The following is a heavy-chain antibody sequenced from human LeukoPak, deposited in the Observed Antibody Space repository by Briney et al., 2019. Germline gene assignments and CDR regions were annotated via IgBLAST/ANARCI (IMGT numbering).Heavy chain of an antibody. Sequence: TSETLSLTCTVSGGSISSYYWSWIRQPPGKGLEWIGYIYYSGSTNYNPSLKSRVTISVDTSKNQFSLKLSSVTAADTAVYYCARVGDCAGHYYFDYWGQGTLVTVSS. CDR1: GGSISSYY. V-gene: IGHV4-59*01. D-gene: IGHD2-21*02. CDR2: IYYSGST. CDR3: ARVGDCAGHYYFDY. J-gene: IGHJ4*02.